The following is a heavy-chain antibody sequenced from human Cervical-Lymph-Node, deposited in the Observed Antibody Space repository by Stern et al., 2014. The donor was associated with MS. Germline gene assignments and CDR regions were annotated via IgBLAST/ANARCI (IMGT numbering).Heavy chain of an antibody. V-gene: IGHV1-46*03. CDR3: VRGDTTWHYFYYGLDV. CDR2: INPRINHA. CDR1: GYTSTSYY. D-gene: IGHD1-14*01. Sequence: QVQLVESGAEVKKPGAAVKVSCKASGYTSTSYYMHWVRQAPGQGLEWMGVINPRINHATYAQSFQDRVTLTGDTSTATVYMELSSLRFADTAVYYCVRGDTTWHYFYYGLDVWGQGTTVTVSS. J-gene: IGHJ6*02.